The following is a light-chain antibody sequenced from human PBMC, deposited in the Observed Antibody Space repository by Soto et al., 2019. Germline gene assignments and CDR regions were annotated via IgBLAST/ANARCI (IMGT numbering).Light chain of an antibody. Sequence: IRMTQSPSSISASTGDRVTITCRASQVISSFLAWYQQKPGKAPKLLIYAAATLQRGAPSRFSASGSGTDFTLTISRLQSEDCAPYFCQQYFSYPYTFGQGTKLEI. CDR2: AAA. CDR1: QVISSF. J-gene: IGKJ2*01. CDR3: QQYFSYPYT. V-gene: IGKV1-8*01.